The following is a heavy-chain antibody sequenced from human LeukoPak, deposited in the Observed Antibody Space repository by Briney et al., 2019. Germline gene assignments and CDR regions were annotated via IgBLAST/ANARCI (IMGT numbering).Heavy chain of an antibody. CDR2: IIPILGIA. J-gene: IGHJ3*02. CDR1: GGTFSSYA. V-gene: IGHV1-69*04. Sequence: SVKVSCKASGGTFSSYAISWVRQAPGQGLEWMGRIIPILGIANYAQKFRGRVTITADKSTSTAYMELSSLRSEDTAVYYCARDSGHEGRDAFDIWGQGTMVTVSS. CDR3: ARDSGHEGRDAFDI.